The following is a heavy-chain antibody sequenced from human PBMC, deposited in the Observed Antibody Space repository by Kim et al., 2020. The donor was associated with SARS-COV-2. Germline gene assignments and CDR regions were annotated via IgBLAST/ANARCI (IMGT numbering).Heavy chain of an antibody. J-gene: IGHJ4*02. CDR1: GYSFTSYW. Sequence: GESLKISCKGSGYSFTSYWIGWVRQMPGKGLEWMGIIYPGDSDTRYSPSFQGQVTISADKSISTAYLQWSSLKASDTAMYYCARLWSRYFDWTYYFDYWGQGTLVTVSS. CDR3: ARLWSRYFDWTYYFDY. V-gene: IGHV5-51*01. D-gene: IGHD3-9*01. CDR2: IYPGDSDT.